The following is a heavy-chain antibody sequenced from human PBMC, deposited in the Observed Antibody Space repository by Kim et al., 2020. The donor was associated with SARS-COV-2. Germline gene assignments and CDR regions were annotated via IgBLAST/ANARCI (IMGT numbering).Heavy chain of an antibody. CDR2: T. D-gene: IGHD2-2*01. Sequence: TYYTPALKSRVPISEETSKSQSSLKLSSVTAADTAVYYCARDSTPDSFGYWGQGTLVTLSS. V-gene: IGHV4-31*02. CDR3: ARDSTPDSFGY. J-gene: IGHJ4*02.